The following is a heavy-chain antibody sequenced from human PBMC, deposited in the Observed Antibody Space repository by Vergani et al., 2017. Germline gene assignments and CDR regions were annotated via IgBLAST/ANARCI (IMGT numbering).Heavy chain of an antibody. D-gene: IGHD3-10*01. V-gene: IGHV3-33*01. J-gene: IGHJ4*02. CDR1: GFTFSSYG. CDR3: ARGVTMVRGVIITSYFDY. CDR2: IWYDGSNK. Sequence: QVQLVESGGGLVKPGGSLRLSCAASGFTFSSYGMHWVRQAPGKGLEWVAVIWYDGSNKYYADSVKGRFTISRDNSKNTLYLQMNSLRAEDTAVYYCARGVTMVRGVIITSYFDYWGQGTLVTVSS.